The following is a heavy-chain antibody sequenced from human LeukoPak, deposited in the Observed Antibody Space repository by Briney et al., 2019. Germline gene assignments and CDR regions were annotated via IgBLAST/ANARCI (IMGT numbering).Heavy chain of an antibody. CDR2: INPNSGGT. V-gene: IGHV1-2*02. CDR3: ARSGDLYYFDY. J-gene: IGHJ4*02. Sequence: ASVKVSCKASGYTFTDYYMHWVRQAPGQGLEWMGWINPNSGGTSYGEKFQGRVTMTRDTSISTAYMDLSSLRSDDTAVYYCARSGDLYYFDYWVQGTLVAVSS. D-gene: IGHD7-27*01. CDR1: GYTFTDYY.